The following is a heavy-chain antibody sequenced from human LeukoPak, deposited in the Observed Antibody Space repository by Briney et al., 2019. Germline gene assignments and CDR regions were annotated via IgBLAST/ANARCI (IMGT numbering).Heavy chain of an antibody. D-gene: IGHD2-15*01. CDR2: ISSSSSTI. V-gene: IGHV3-48*01. CDR3: ARDRGYCSGGSCLDAFDI. J-gene: IGHJ3*02. Sequence: PGGFLRLSCAASGFTFSSYAMNWVRQAPGKGLEWVSYISSSSSTIYYADSVKGRFTISRDNAKNSLYLQMNSLRAEVTAVYYCARDRGYCSGGSCLDAFDIWGQGTMVTVSS. CDR1: GFTFSSYA.